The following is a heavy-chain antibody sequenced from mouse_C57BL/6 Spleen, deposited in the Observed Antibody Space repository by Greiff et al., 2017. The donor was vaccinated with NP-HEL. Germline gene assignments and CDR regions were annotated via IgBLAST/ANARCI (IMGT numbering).Heavy chain of an antibody. CDR3: ARSPPYYYGSSYVYFDV. Sequence: EVQLVESGPELVKPGASVKIPCKASGYTFTDYNMDWVKQSHGKSLEWIGDINPNNGGTIYNQKFKGKATLTVDKSSSTAYMELRSLTSEDTAVYYCARSPPYYYGSSYVYFDVWGTGTTVTVSS. J-gene: IGHJ1*03. CDR2: INPNNGGT. D-gene: IGHD1-1*01. V-gene: IGHV1-18*01. CDR1: GYTFTDYN.